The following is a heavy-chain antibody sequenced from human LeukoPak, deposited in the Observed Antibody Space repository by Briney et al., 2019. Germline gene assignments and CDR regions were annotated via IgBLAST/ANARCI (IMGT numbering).Heavy chain of an antibody. CDR3: ARDGLRLPETQYYYYGMDV. Sequence: PSETLSLTCTVSGGSVSSGSYYWSWIRQPPGRGLEWIGYIYYSGSTNYNPSLKSRVTISVDTSKNQFSLKLSSVTAADTAVYYCARDGLRLPETQYYYYGMDVWGQGTTVTVSS. J-gene: IGHJ6*02. CDR2: IYYSGST. V-gene: IGHV4-61*01. D-gene: IGHD1-14*01. CDR1: GGSVSSGSYY.